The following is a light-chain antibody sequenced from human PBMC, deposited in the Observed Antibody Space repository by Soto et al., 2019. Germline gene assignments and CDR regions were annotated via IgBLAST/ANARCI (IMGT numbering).Light chain of an antibody. J-gene: IGLJ2*01. CDR1: DSDIGRYDY. Sequence: QSVLTQPRSVAGSPGQSVTISCTGTDSDIGRYDYVSWYQQHPGKAPKLLIYDVSQRPSGVPDRFSGSKSGNTASLTISGLQTDDEADYFCCSYTSSSTDVTDVVFGGGTKLTVL. CDR2: DVS. V-gene: IGLV2-11*01. CDR3: CSYTSSSTDVTDVV.